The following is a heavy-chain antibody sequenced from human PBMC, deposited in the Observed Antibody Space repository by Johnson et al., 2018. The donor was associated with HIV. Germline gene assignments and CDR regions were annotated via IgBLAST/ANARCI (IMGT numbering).Heavy chain of an antibody. CDR2: ISSGGSSI. V-gene: IGHV3-11*04. CDR1: GFVFSDYH. Sequence: QVQLVESGGGLVKPGGSLRLSCVISGFVFSDYHMSWVRQAPGKGLEWISYISSGGSSIYYADSVRGRLTISRDNAKNTLYLQLNSLRADETAVYYCARKQTYSFDIWGQGTMVTVSS. D-gene: IGHD3-10*01. CDR3: ARKQTYSFDI. J-gene: IGHJ3*02.